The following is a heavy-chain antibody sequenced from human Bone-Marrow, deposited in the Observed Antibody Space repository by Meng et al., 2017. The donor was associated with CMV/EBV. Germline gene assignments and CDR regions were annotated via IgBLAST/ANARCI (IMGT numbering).Heavy chain of an antibody. CDR1: GFTFSSYG. D-gene: IGHD2-2*01. CDR2: IRYDGSNK. J-gene: IGHJ4*02. CDR3: AKDGVTVVPAANEYYFDY. V-gene: IGHV3-30*02. Sequence: GESLKISCAASGFTFSSYGLHWVRQAPGKGLEWVAFIRYDGSNKYYADSVKGRFTISRDNSKNTLYLQRNMLRADDAAVYYWAKDGVTVVPAANEYYFDYWGQGTLVTVSS.